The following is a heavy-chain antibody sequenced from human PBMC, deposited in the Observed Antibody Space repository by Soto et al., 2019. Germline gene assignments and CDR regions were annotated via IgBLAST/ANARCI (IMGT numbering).Heavy chain of an antibody. CDR3: ARDAGAPKLPGVSNIGDAFDI. CDR2: IYYSGST. CDR1: GGSISSYY. J-gene: IGHJ3*02. Sequence: PSETLSLTCTVSGGSISSYYWSWIRQPPGKGLEWIGYIYYSGSTNYNPSLKSRVTISVDTSKNQFSLKLSSLTSEDTAVYYCARDAGAPKLPGVSNIGDAFDIWGQGTMVTVSS. D-gene: IGHD2-15*01. V-gene: IGHV4-59*01.